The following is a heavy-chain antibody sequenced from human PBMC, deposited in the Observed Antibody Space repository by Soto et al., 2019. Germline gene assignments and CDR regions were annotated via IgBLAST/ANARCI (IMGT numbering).Heavy chain of an antibody. CDR1: GFTFSNAW. CDR3: TTLSYLYYDGMDV. V-gene: IGHV3-15*01. Sequence: PGGSLRLSCEASGFTFSNAWMNWVRQGPGKGLEWLGRIKSKVDGGTADYGAATKGRFSISRDDLKNMLYLQMNSLKPDDTAVYYCTTLSYLYYDGMDVWGQGTTVTVLL. J-gene: IGHJ6*02. D-gene: IGHD2-2*01. CDR2: IKSKVDGGTA.